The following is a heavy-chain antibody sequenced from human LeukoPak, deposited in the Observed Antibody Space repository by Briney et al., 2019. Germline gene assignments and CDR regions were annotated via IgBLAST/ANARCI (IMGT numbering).Heavy chain of an antibody. J-gene: IGHJ4*02. Sequence: GGSLRLSCAASGFTFSSYWMSWVRQAPGKGLEWVANINQDGNEIYYVDSARGRFTVSRDNAKKSVYLQMNSLRVEDTAVYYRARDDLVRDRYDYVDYWGQGTLVTVSS. CDR3: ARDDLVRDRYDYVDY. CDR1: GFTFSSYW. V-gene: IGHV3-7*01. D-gene: IGHD3/OR15-3a*01. CDR2: INQDGNEI.